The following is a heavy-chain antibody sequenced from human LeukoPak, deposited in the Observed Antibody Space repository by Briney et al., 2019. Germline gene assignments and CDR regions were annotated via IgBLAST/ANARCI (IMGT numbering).Heavy chain of an antibody. CDR1: GFTVSSNY. V-gene: IGHV3-53*01. D-gene: IGHD6-19*01. CDR2: IYSGGST. Sequence: GGSLRLSCAASGFTVSSNYMSWVRQAPGKGLEWVSVIYSGGSTYYADSVKGRFTISRDNSKNTLYLQMSSLRAEDTAVYYCAKAGRYSSGWAIDYWGQGTLVTVSS. J-gene: IGHJ4*02. CDR3: AKAGRYSSGWAIDY.